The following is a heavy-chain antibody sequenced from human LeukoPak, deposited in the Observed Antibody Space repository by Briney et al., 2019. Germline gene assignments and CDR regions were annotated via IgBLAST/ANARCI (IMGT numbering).Heavy chain of an antibody. V-gene: IGHV3-7*03. CDR1: GFTFSNYF. CDR3: ARGCCTVSGLYFEF. J-gene: IGHJ4*02. D-gene: IGHD3-9*01. Sequence: GGSLRLSCAASGFTFSNYFMGWVRQAPGKGLEWVANINKDGSGTSYADSVKGRLTIFRDNAKNSLYLQMNGLRVEDTAVYYCARGCCTVSGLYFEFWGQGSLVTVSS. CDR2: INKDGSGT.